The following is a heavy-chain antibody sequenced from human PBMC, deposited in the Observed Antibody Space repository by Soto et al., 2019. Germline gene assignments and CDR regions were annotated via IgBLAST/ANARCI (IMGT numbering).Heavy chain of an antibody. CDR2: ISYDGSKE. CDR1: GFTFSGYG. J-gene: IGHJ4*02. CDR3: PKDPPDPYRSGGPLEC. Sequence: PGGSLRLSCGGSGFTFSGYGMHWVRQAPGKGLDWLAVISYDGSKEYYADSVRGRFTISRDNSNNTLFLQMNSLRPEDTSVYYCPKDPPDPYRSGGPLECWDQGISVTVS. D-gene: IGHD3-10*01. V-gene: IGHV3-30*18.